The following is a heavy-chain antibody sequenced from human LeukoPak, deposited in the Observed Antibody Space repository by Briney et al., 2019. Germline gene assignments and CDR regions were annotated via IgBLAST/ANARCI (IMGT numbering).Heavy chain of an antibody. D-gene: IGHD6-19*01. CDR3: AKEFYNRGWYPFDY. Sequence: PGGSLRLSCAASGFTFSNYGMHWVRQAPGKGLEWVAFIRYDVSNKYYADSVKGRFTISRDNSKNTLYLQMNSLRAEDTAVYYCAKEFYNRGWYPFDYWGQGTLVTVSS. V-gene: IGHV3-30*02. J-gene: IGHJ4*02. CDR2: IRYDVSNK. CDR1: GFTFSNYG.